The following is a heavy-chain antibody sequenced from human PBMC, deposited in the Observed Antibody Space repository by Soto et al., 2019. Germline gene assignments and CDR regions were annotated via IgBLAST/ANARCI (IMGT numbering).Heavy chain of an antibody. V-gene: IGHV4-38-2*01. CDR1: GYSISSTYY. CDR3: ARTRSREVAAYFDY. CDR2: VYHSGST. D-gene: IGHD6-19*01. J-gene: IGHJ4*02. Sequence: PSETLSLTCAVSGYSISSTYYWGWTRQPPGKGLEWIGSVYHSGSTYYNPSLKSRVTISLDTSKNQFSLKLSSVTAADTAVYYCARTRSREVAAYFDYWGQGILVTVS.